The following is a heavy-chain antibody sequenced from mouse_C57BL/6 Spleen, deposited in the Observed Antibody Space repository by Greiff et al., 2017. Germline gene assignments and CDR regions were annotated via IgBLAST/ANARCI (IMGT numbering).Heavy chain of an antibody. CDR3: ARHYYGSSSYYFDY. D-gene: IGHD1-1*01. CDR2: INPNYGTT. J-gene: IGHJ2*01. CDR1: GYSFTDYN. Sequence: VQLQQSGPELVKPGASVKISCKASGYSFTDYNMNWVKQSNGKSLEWIGVINPNYGTTSYNQKFKGKATLTVDQSSSTAYMPLNSLTSEDSAIYYCARHYYGSSSYYFDYWGQGTTLTVSS. V-gene: IGHV1-39*01.